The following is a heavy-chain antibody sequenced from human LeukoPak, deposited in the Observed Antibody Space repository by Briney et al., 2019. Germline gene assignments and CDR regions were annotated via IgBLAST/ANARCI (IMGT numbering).Heavy chain of an antibody. Sequence: GASVKVSCKASGYTFTSYGISWVRQAPGQGLEGMGWISAYNGRTYYAQNLQGRVTMTTDTATSTAYMGLRSLRSDGPAVYYCARTPHTDHGDYASTDYWGQGTLVTVSS. D-gene: IGHD4-17*01. CDR1: GYTFTSYG. CDR3: ARTPHTDHGDYASTDY. J-gene: IGHJ4*02. CDR2: ISAYNGRT. V-gene: IGHV1-18*01.